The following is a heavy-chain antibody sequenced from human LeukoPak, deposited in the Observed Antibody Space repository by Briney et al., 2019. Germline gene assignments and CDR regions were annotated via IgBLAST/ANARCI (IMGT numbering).Heavy chain of an antibody. CDR2: ISWDGGST. Sequence: GGSLRLSCAASGFTFDDYAMHWVRQAPGKGLEWVSLISWDGGSTYYADSVKGRFTISRDNSKNTLYLQMNSLRAEDTAVYYCAKENYYYYMDVWGKGTTVTISS. J-gene: IGHJ6*03. CDR3: AKENYYYYMDV. V-gene: IGHV3-43D*03. CDR1: GFTFDDYA.